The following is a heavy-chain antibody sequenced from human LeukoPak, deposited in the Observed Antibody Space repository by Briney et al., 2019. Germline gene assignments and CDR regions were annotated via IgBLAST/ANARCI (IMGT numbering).Heavy chain of an antibody. CDR3: AKDEYCSGGSCYPEYFQH. CDR1: GFTFDDYG. CDR2: INWNGGST. J-gene: IGHJ1*01. V-gene: IGHV3-20*04. D-gene: IGHD2-15*01. Sequence: PGGSLRLSCAASGFTFDDYGMNWVRQAPGKGLEWVSGINWNGGSTGYADSVKGRFTISRDNSKSTLYLQMNSLRAEDTAVYYCAKDEYCSGGSCYPEYFQHWGQGTLVTVSS.